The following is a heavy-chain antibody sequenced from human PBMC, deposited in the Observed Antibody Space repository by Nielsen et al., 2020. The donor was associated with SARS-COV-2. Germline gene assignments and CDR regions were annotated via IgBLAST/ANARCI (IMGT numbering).Heavy chain of an antibody. Sequence: SGPTLVKPTQTLTLTCTFSGFSLSTSGMCVSWIRQPPRKALEWLARIDRDDDKYYSTSLKTRLTISKDTSKNQVVLTMTNMDPVDTATYYCARTYYGGNSAFFDYWGQGTLVTVSS. J-gene: IGHJ4*02. D-gene: IGHD4-23*01. CDR3: ARTYYGGNSAFFDY. V-gene: IGHV2-70*11. CDR1: GFSLSTSGMC. CDR2: IDRDDDK.